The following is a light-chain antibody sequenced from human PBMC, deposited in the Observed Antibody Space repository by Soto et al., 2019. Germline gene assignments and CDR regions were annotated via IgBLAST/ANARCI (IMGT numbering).Light chain of an antibody. V-gene: IGKV3-20*01. Sequence: EIVLTQSPGTLSLSPGERATLSCRASQSVSSSYLAWYQQKPGPAPRLLIYGASSRTTGIPDRFGGSGSRTDFTLTFSRLEPADFAVYYCQQYGSSPYTFGQGTKLEIK. CDR3: QQYGSSPYT. CDR2: GAS. CDR1: QSVSSSY. J-gene: IGKJ2*01.